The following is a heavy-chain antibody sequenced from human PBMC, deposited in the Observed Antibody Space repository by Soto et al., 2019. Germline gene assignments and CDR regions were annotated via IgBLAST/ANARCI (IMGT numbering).Heavy chain of an antibody. CDR1: GETLNSNP. Sequence: QVQLVQSGAEVKKPGSSVKVSCKVFGETLNSNPIGWVRQAPGQGLEWVGGIVPLSDRTNYAQELQGRVTVTADGSTSTVYMELSNLKSDDTAVYYCASKSGRDCHSGGGCFSLDVWGQGSLITVSS. D-gene: IGHD2-15*01. J-gene: IGHJ4*02. CDR2: IVPLSDRT. CDR3: ASKSGRDCHSGGGCFSLDV. V-gene: IGHV1-69*01.